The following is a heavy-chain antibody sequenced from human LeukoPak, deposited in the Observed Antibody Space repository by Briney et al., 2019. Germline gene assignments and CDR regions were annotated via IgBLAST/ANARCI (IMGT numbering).Heavy chain of an antibody. D-gene: IGHD2-15*01. J-gene: IGHJ3*02. CDR1: GFTFSSYA. CDR3: ARPRLEYCSGGSCFDAFDI. Sequence: PGGSLRLSCAASGFTFSSYAMNWVRQAPGKELEWVSAISGSGSTTYYADSVKGRFTISRDNSKNTLFLQMNSLTAEDTAIYSCARPRLEYCSGGSCFDAFDIWGQGTMVTVSS. CDR2: ISGSGSTT. V-gene: IGHV3-23*01.